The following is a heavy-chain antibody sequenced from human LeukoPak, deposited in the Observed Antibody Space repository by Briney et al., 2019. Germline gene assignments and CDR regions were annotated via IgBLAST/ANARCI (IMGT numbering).Heavy chain of an antibody. Sequence: SETLSLTCAVYGGSFSGYYWRWIRQPPGKGLEGIGSIYYSGSTYYNPSLKSRVTISVGTSKNQFSLKLSAVTAADTAVYYCAREGDDYGDYDRAYWGQGALVIVSS. V-gene: IGHV4-34*01. D-gene: IGHD4-17*01. CDR1: GGSFSGYY. J-gene: IGHJ4*02. CDR3: AREGDDYGDYDRAY. CDR2: IYYSGST.